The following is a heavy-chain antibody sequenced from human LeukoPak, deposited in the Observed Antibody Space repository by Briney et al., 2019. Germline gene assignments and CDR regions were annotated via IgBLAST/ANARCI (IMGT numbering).Heavy chain of an antibody. Sequence: ASVKVSCKASGHTFTGYYMHWVRQAPGQGLEWMGWINPNSGGTNYAQKFQGRVTMTRDTSISTAYMELSRLRPDDTAVYYCARDQPDYDILTGYRGREVDYWGQGTLVTVSS. CDR2: INPNSGGT. CDR3: ARDQPDYDILTGYRGREVDY. J-gene: IGHJ4*02. V-gene: IGHV1-2*02. CDR1: GHTFTGYY. D-gene: IGHD3-9*01.